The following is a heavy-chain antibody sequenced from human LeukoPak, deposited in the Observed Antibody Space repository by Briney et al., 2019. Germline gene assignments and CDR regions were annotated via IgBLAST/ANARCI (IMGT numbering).Heavy chain of an antibody. J-gene: IGHJ3*02. CDR2: IYPGDSDT. V-gene: IGHV5-51*01. CDR3: ARVVVVVPAATGAFDI. D-gene: IGHD2-2*01. CDR1: GYSFTSYW. Sequence: GESLKISCKGSGYSFTSYWIGWVRQMPGKGLEWMGIIYPGDSDTRYSPSFQGQVTISADKSISTAYLQWSSLKASDTAMYYCARVVVVVPAATGAFDIWGQGTMVTVSS.